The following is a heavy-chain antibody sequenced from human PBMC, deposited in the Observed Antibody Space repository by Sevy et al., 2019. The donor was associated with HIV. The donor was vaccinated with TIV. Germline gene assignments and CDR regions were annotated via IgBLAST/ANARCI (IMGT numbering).Heavy chain of an antibody. D-gene: IGHD3-10*01. CDR1: GFSFSSYW. J-gene: IGHJ6*02. V-gene: IGHV5-51*01. CDR3: FMRAHTDSSGYYYRYGMDV. Sequence: GESQKISCEGSGFSFSSYWIHWVRQMPGKGLEWMATIHPGNSETRYRSSFQGQVTISADKSINTAYLQWSRLSASDTAIYYCFMRAHTDSSGYYYRYGMDVWGQGTTVTVSS. CDR2: IHPGNSET.